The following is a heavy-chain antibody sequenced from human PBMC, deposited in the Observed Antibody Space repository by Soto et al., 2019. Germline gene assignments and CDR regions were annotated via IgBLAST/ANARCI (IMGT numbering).Heavy chain of an antibody. J-gene: IGHJ5*02. Sequence: LQLVQSGAEVERPGASVRVSCKAYGYAFSKYGISWIRQAPGQGLEWMGWIRPDTGDTNYAQKFQGRVTMTTDTSSSTAYMELRSLRSDDTAMYYCATSYDSGFDPLGQGTLVSVSS. CDR2: IRPDTGDT. CDR1: GYAFSKYG. CDR3: ATSYDSGFDP. V-gene: IGHV1-18*04. D-gene: IGHD5-12*01.